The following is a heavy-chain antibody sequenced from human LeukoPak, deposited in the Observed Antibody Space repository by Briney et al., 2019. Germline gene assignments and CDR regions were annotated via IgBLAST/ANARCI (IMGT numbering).Heavy chain of an antibody. CDR2: ISAYNGNT. Sequence: ASVKVSCKASGDTFTGYYMHWVRQAPGQGLEWMGWISAYNGNTNYAQKLQGRVTMTTDTSTSTAYMELRSLRSDDTAVYYCARDDDHYFDYWGQGTLVTVSS. J-gene: IGHJ4*02. CDR1: GDTFTGYY. V-gene: IGHV1-18*04. CDR3: ARDDDHYFDY.